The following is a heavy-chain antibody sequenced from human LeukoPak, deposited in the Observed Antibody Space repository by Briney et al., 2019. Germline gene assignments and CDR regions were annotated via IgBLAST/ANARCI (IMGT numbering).Heavy chain of an antibody. CDR2: ISGSGGST. Sequence: GGSLRLSCAASGFTFSSYAMHWVRQAPGKGLEWVSAISGSGGSTYYADSVKGRFTISRDNSKNTLYLQMNSLRAEDTAVYYCAKASVLLWFGELFLFDYWGQGTLVTVSS. CDR1: GFTFSSYA. J-gene: IGHJ4*02. V-gene: IGHV3-23*01. D-gene: IGHD3-10*01. CDR3: AKASVLLWFGELFLFDY.